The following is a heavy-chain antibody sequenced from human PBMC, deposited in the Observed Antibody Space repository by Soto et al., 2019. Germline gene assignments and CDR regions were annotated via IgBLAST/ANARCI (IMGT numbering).Heavy chain of an antibody. CDR3: ARDQGSTSLRYFDWSRDAFDI. CDR1: GFTFSSYS. CDR2: ISSSSSTI. V-gene: IGHV3-48*01. Sequence: GGSLRLSCAASGFTFSSYSMNWVRQAPGKGLEWVSYISSSSSTIYYADSVKGRFTISRDNAKNSLYLQMNSLRAEDTAVYYCARDQGSTSLRYFDWSRDAFDIRGQGTMVT. D-gene: IGHD3-9*01. J-gene: IGHJ3*02.